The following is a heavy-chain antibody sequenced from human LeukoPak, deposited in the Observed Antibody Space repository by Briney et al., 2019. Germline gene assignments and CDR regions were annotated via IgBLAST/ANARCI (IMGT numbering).Heavy chain of an antibody. CDR2: INRDGGLT. CDR3: AREEHRLAEAGTSAFDL. Sequence: GGSLRLSCVASGFTFGENWMHWVRQAPGKGLAWVSHINRDGGLTNYADSVKGRFTISRDNARNTVYLQMSSLRVEDTAIYFCAREEHRLAEAGTSAFDLGGQGTLVTVSP. D-gene: IGHD6-13*01. J-gene: IGHJ3*01. CDR1: GFTFGENW. V-gene: IGHV3-74*01.